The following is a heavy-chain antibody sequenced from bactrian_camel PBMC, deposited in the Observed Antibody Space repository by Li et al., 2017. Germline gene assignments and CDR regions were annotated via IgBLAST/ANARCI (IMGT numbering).Heavy chain of an antibody. CDR1: GYSFSFSSYC. J-gene: IGHJ4*01. CDR2: IDSGAGT. V-gene: IGHV3S1*01. CDR3: AACRTTAGFKH. Sequence: QVQLVESGGGSVQAGGSLNLSCVASGYSFSFSSYCMGWFRQAPGKEREGVATIDSGAGTSYSDSVKGRFTLSRHTRNLTLDLQMNSLETEDTAMYYCAACRTTAGFKHWGQGTQVTVS.